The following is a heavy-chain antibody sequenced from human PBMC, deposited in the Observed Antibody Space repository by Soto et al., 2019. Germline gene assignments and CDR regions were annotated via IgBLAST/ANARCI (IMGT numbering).Heavy chain of an antibody. Sequence: GGSLRLSCEASGFIFRNFGMSWVRQAPGKGLEWVAGHTIAAYYSDSGKGRFTMSRDNSKNALYLQMDSLCAEDTAVYYCARCYSDYVEYIQHWGQGTLVTVSS. J-gene: IGHJ1*01. CDR1: GFIFRNFG. V-gene: IGHV3-23*01. CDR3: ARCYSDYVEYIQH. D-gene: IGHD3-22*01. CDR2: HTIAA.